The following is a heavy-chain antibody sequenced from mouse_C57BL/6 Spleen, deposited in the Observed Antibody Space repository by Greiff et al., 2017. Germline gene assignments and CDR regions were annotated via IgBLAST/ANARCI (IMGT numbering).Heavy chain of an antibody. D-gene: IGHD2-5*01. CDR2: ISSGSSTI. Sequence: EVKVVESGGGLVKPGRSLTLSCAASGFTFSDYGVHWVRQAPEKGLEWVAYISSGSSTIYYAETVKGRFTISRDNAKNTLFLQMTSLRSEDTAMYYCARGGYSNYVDYWGQGTTLTVSS. CDR1: GFTFSDYG. V-gene: IGHV5-17*01. J-gene: IGHJ2*01. CDR3: ARGGYSNYVDY.